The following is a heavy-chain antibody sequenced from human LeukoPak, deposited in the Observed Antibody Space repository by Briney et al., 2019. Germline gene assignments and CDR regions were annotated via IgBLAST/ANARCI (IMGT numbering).Heavy chain of an antibody. CDR2: IDHSGGT. Sequence: KPSETLSLTCAVFGGSFSDYFWSWIRQPPGKGLERIGEIDHSGGTNYNPSLKSRVTISVDTSKNQFSLKLTSVTAADAAVYYCARMRGGGIGYSNYMDVWGKGTTVIVSS. CDR3: ARMRGGGIGYSNYMDV. V-gene: IGHV4-34*01. CDR1: GGSFSDYF. J-gene: IGHJ6*03. D-gene: IGHD2-15*01.